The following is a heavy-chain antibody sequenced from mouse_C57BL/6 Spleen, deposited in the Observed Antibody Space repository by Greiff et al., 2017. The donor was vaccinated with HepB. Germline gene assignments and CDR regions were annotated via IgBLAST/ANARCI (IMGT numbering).Heavy chain of an antibody. Sequence: EVQLQESGAELVKPGASVKLSCTASGFNIKDYYMHWVKQRTEQGLEWIGRIDPEDGDTKYDPKFQGKATITADTSSNTAYLQLSSLTSEDAAVYYCARRDPYSILAYWGQGTTLTVSS. J-gene: IGHJ2*01. CDR1: GFNIKDYY. V-gene: IGHV14-2*01. CDR2: IDPEDGDT. CDR3: ARRDPYSILAY. D-gene: IGHD2-10*01.